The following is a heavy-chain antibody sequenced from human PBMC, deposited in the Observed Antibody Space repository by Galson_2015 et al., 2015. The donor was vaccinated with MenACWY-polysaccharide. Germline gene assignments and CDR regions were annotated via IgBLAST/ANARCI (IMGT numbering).Heavy chain of an antibody. D-gene: IGHD3-22*01. Sequence: PALVKPTQTLTLTCTFSGFSLSTRGMCVSWIRQPPGKALEWLALIDWDDDKYYSTSLKTRLTISKDTSKNQVVLTMTNMDPVDTATYYCARITYYYDSSGYYDYFDYWGQGTLVTVSS. V-gene: IGHV2-70*01. CDR2: IDWDDDK. CDR1: GFSLSTRGMC. CDR3: ARITYYYDSSGYYDYFDY. J-gene: IGHJ4*02.